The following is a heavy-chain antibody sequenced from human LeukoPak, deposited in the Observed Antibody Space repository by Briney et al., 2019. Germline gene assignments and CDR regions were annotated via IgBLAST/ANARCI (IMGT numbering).Heavy chain of an antibody. Sequence: PSETLSLTCAVSDYSISSGYYWGWIRQPPGRGLEWIGSIYHSGSIYYNPSLKSRVTISVDTSKNQFSLKLSSVTAADTAVYFCAREDTSGYYPNWFDPWGRGTLVTVSS. CDR3: AREDTSGYYPNWFDP. V-gene: IGHV4-38-2*02. D-gene: IGHD6-19*01. J-gene: IGHJ5*02. CDR2: IYHSGSI. CDR1: DYSISSGYY.